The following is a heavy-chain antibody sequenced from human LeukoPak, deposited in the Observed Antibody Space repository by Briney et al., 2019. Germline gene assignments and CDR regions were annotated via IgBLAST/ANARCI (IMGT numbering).Heavy chain of an antibody. J-gene: IGHJ4*02. CDR2: INPNSGGT. V-gene: IGHV1-2*02. Sequence: ASVKVSCKASGYTFTGYYMHWVRQAPGQGLEWMGWINPNSGGTNYAQKFQGRVTMTRDTSISTAYMELSRPRSDDTAVYYCARVSSGSYYDDFDYWGQGTLVTVSS. CDR3: ARVSSGSYYDDFDY. D-gene: IGHD1-26*01. CDR1: GYTFTGYY.